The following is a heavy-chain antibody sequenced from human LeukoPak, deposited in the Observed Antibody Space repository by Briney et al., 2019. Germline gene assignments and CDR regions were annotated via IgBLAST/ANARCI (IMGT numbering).Heavy chain of an antibody. V-gene: IGHV4-39*01. J-gene: IGHJ4*02. CDR3: ARRTSGSYFVFDY. Sequence: SETLSLTCTVSGGSISSSSYYWGWIRQPPGKGLEWICSIYYSGSTYYNPSLKSRVSISVDTPKNQFSLKLSSVTAADTAVYYCARRTSGSYFVFDYWGQGTLVTVSS. CDR1: GGSISSSSYY. CDR2: IYYSGST. D-gene: IGHD1-26*01.